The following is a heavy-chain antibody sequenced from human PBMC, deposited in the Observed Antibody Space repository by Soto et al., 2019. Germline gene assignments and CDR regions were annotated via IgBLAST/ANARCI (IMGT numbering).Heavy chain of an antibody. CDR1: EFTFNNYW. V-gene: IGHV3-74*01. CDR3: ARGIYQKYGMDV. Sequence: GGSLRLSCAASEFTFNNYWIHWVRQVPGKGLVWVSRINTDGSSTDYADSVKGRFTISRDNAENTVYLQMNSLRGEDTALYYCARGIYQKYGMDVWGQGTTVTVSS. CDR2: INTDGSST. J-gene: IGHJ6*02. D-gene: IGHD3-16*02.